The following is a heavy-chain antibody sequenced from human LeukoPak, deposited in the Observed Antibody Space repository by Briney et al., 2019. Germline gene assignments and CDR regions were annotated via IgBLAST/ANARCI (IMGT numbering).Heavy chain of an antibody. CDR3: ARDRAWNYFDY. Sequence: GGSLRPSCAPSGFTFSSHGMHWVRQAPGKGLEWVAIISNDGSRKYYAHSVEGRFTISRDNSKNTLYLQMDSLRAEDTAVYYCARDRAWNYFDYWGQGTLVTVSS. D-gene: IGHD3-3*01. CDR1: GFTFSSHG. CDR2: ISNDGSRK. V-gene: IGHV3-30*03. J-gene: IGHJ4*02.